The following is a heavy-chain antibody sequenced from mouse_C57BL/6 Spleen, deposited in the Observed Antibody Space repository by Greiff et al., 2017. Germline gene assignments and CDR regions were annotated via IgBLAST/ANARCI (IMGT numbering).Heavy chain of an antibody. V-gene: IGHV1-61*01. CDR3: ARDYYDYPMDY. Sequence: VQLQQPGAELVRPGSSVKLSCKASGYTFTSYWMDWVKQRPGQGLEWIGNIYPSDSETHYNQKFKDKATLTVDKASSTAYMQLSSLTSEDSAVYYCARDYYDYPMDYWGQGTSVTVSS. J-gene: IGHJ4*01. CDR2: IYPSDSET. D-gene: IGHD2-4*01. CDR1: GYTFTSYW.